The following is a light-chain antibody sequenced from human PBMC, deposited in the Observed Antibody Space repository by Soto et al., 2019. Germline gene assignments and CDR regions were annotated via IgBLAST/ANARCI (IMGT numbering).Light chain of an antibody. V-gene: IGKV3-15*01. Sequence: EIVVTQSPATLSVSPGERATLSCRASQSVSSNLAWYQQKPGRAPRLLIYAASTRATGVPARFSGSGSGTEFTLSISSLQSEDFAVYYCQQYNNWPFITFGQGTRLEIK. CDR1: QSVSSN. CDR2: AAS. CDR3: QQYNNWPFIT. J-gene: IGKJ5*01.